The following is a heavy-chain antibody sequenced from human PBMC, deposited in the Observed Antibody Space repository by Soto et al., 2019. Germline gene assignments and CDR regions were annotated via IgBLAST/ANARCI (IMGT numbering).Heavy chain of an antibody. V-gene: IGHV1-69*12. Sequence: QVQLVQSGAEVKKPGSSVKVSCKASGGTFSSYAISWVRQAPGQGLEWMGGIIPIFGTANYAQKFQGRVTITADESTSTAYMELSSLRSEDTAVYYCARVGRLAWIQLWFTFDYWGQGTLFTVSS. J-gene: IGHJ4*02. CDR3: ARVGRLAWIQLWFTFDY. CDR2: IIPIFGTA. D-gene: IGHD5-18*01. CDR1: GGTFSSYA.